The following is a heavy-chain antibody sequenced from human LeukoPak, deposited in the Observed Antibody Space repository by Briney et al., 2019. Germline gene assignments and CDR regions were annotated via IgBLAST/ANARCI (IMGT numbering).Heavy chain of an antibody. CDR3: ARDLDPELNTDRWFDP. D-gene: IGHD1-7*01. CDR2: ISSSGSTI. Sequence: GGSLRLSCAASGFTFSDYYMSWIRQAPGKGLEWVSYISSSGSTIYYADSVKGRFTISRDNAKNSLYLQMNSLRAEDTAVYYCARDLDPELNTDRWFDPWGQGTLVTVPS. CDR1: GFTFSDYY. V-gene: IGHV3-11*01. J-gene: IGHJ5*02.